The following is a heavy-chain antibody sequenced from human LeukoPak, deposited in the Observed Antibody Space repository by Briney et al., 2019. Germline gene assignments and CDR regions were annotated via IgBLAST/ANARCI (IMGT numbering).Heavy chain of an antibody. CDR3: AKETGRWELE. Sequence: GRSLRLSCAASGFTFSSYGIHWVRQTPGKGLEWVAVISNDGRNKYYADSVKGRFTISRDNSKNTLYLQMNSLRAEDTAVYYCAKETGRWELEWGQGTLVTVSS. J-gene: IGHJ4*02. CDR2: ISNDGRNK. D-gene: IGHD1-26*01. V-gene: IGHV3-30*18. CDR1: GFTFSSYG.